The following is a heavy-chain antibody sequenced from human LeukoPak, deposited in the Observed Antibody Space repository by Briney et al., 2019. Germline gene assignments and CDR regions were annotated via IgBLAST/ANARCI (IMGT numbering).Heavy chain of an antibody. CDR2: IYYSGST. J-gene: IGHJ3*02. CDR1: GGSISSSSYY. D-gene: IGHD2-15*01. CDR3: ARDDQDIVVVVAATPIGAFDI. Sequence: SSETLSLTCTVSGGSISSSSYYWGWIRQPPGKGLEWIGSIYYSGSTYYNPSLKSRVTISVDTSKNQFSLKLSSVTAADTAVYYCARDDQDIVVVVAATPIGAFDIWGQGTMVTVSS. V-gene: IGHV4-39*07.